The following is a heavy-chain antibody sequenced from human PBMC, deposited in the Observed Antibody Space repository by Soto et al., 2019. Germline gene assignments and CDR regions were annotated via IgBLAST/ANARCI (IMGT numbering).Heavy chain of an antibody. CDR2: ISSSGSTI. V-gene: IGHV3-11*01. J-gene: IGHJ4*02. D-gene: IGHD4-17*01. CDR3: AGSTVTSLNSDY. CDR1: GFTFSDYY. Sequence: QVQLVESGGGLVKPGGSLRLSCAASGFTFSDYYMSWIRQAPGKGLEWVSYISSSGSTIYYADSVTGRFTISRDNAKNSLYLQMNSLRAEDTDVYYGAGSTVTSLNSDYWGQGTLVTVSS.